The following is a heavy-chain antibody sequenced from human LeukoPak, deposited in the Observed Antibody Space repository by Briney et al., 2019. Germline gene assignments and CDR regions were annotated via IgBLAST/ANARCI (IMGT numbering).Heavy chain of an antibody. D-gene: IGHD2-2*01. CDR2: IYYSGSP. CDR3: ARQVVVPAAMGGHFDY. J-gene: IGHJ4*02. V-gene: IGHV4-39*07. Sequence: NPSETLSLTCTVSGGSISSSSYYWGWIRQPPGKGLEWIGSIYYSGSPYYNPSLKSRVTISVDTSKNQFSLKLSSVTAADTAVYYCARQVVVPAAMGGHFDYWGQGTLVTVSS. CDR1: GGSISSSSYY.